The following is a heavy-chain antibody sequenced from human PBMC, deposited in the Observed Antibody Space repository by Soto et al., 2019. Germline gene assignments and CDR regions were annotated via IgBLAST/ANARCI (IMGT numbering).Heavy chain of an antibody. D-gene: IGHD2-21*02. CDR3: ARDPLPGGGDDAFDI. J-gene: IGHJ3*02. CDR2: IIPIFGTA. Sequence: SVKVSCKASGGTFSSYAISWVRQAPGQGLEWMGGIIPIFGTANYAQKFQGRVTITADESTSTAYMELSSLRSEDTAVYYCARDPLPGGGDDAFDIWGQGTMVTVSS. V-gene: IGHV1-69*13. CDR1: GGTFSSYA.